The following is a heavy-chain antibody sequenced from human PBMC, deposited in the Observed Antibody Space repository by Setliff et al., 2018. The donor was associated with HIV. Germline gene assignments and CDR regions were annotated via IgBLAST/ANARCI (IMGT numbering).Heavy chain of an antibody. D-gene: IGHD2-21*02. J-gene: IGHJ4*02. CDR1: GDSIGYYY. CDR2: IHTSGST. CDR3: ARGVPLLPPHY. V-gene: IGHV4-4*07. Sequence: SETLSLTCTVSGDSIGYYYWSWIRQPAGRGLEWMGRIHTSGSTNYNPSLTSRVTLSVDTSKNQFFLKLTSVTAADTAVYYCARGVPLLPPHYWGQGTLVTVSS.